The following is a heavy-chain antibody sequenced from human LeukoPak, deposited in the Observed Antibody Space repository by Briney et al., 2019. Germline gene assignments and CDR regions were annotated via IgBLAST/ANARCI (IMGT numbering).Heavy chain of an antibody. Sequence: GGSLRLSCAASGFTFSSYAMSWVRQAPGKGLEWVSAISGSGGSTYYADSVKGRFTISRDNSKNTLYLQMNSLRAEDTAVYHCAKDRGDSSRGGEYYFDYWGQGTLVTVSS. CDR2: ISGSGGST. CDR1: GFTFSSYA. J-gene: IGHJ4*02. D-gene: IGHD6-13*01. CDR3: AKDRGDSSRGGEYYFDY. V-gene: IGHV3-23*01.